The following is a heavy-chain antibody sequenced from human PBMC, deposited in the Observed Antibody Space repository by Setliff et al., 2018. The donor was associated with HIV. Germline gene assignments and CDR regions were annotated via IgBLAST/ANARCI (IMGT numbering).Heavy chain of an antibody. D-gene: IGHD3-10*01. V-gene: IGHV1-69*10. CDR3: ARDLGSGGRWFDP. J-gene: IGHJ5*02. Sequence: SVKVSCKASGGTFSSYAITWVRQAPGQGLEWMGGISPIIGNANYAQKFQGRITITADKSTSTAYMELSSLRSEDTAVYYCARDLGSGGRWFDPWGQGTMVTVSS. CDR2: ISPIIGNA. CDR1: GGTFSSYA.